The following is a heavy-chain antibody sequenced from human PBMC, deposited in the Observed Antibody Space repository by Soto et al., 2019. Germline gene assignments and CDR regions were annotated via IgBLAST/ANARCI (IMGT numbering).Heavy chain of an antibody. CDR3: AREGATVTD. J-gene: IGHJ4*02. V-gene: IGHV4-30-4*01. CDR1: GGSVNSYY. D-gene: IGHD4-17*01. Sequence: SETLSLTCTVSGGSVNSYYWSWIRQPPGKGLEWIGYIYYSGSTYYNPSLKSRVTISVDTSKNQFSLKLSSVTAADTAVYYCAREGATVTDWGQGTLVTVSS. CDR2: IYYSGST.